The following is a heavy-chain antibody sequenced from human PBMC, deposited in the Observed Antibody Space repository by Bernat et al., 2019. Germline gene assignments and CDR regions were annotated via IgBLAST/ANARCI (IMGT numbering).Heavy chain of an antibody. Sequence: QVQLQQWGAGLLKPSETLSLTCAVYGGSFSGYYWSWIRQPPGKGLEWIGEINHSGSTNYNPSLKSRVTISVDTSKNQFSLKLSSVTAADTAVYYCARGLAARPLGGRYYYYYYMDVWGKGTTVTVSS. CDR1: GGSFSGYY. J-gene: IGHJ6*03. CDR3: ARGLAARPLGGRYYYYYYMDV. D-gene: IGHD6-6*01. V-gene: IGHV4-34*01. CDR2: INHSGST.